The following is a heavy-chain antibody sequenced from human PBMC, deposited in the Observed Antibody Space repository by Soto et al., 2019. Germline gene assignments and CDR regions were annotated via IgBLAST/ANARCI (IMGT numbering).Heavy chain of an antibody. CDR1: GGTFSSYA. Sequence: GASVKVSCKASGGTFSSYAISWVRQAPGQGLEWMGGIIPIFGTANYAQKFQGRVTITADKSTSTAYMELSSLRSEDTAVYYCARAPPLPDISSGYYFDAFDIWGQGTMVTVSS. J-gene: IGHJ3*02. CDR3: ARAPPLPDISSGYYFDAFDI. CDR2: IIPIFGTA. D-gene: IGHD3-22*01. V-gene: IGHV1-69*06.